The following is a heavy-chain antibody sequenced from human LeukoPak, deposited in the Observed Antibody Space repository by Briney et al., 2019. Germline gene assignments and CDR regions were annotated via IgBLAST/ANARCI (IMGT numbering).Heavy chain of an antibody. CDR1: GFTFSNYW. J-gene: IGHJ4*02. Sequence: GGSLRLSCAASGFTFSNYWMHWVRQAPGKGPVWVSRITSDGSSTSYADSVKGRFTISRDNVKNTLFQQMSSLRAEDTAMYYCARDGSLPDYWGQGTLVTVSS. CDR3: ARDGSLPDY. CDR2: ITSDGSST. D-gene: IGHD1-26*01. V-gene: IGHV3-74*01.